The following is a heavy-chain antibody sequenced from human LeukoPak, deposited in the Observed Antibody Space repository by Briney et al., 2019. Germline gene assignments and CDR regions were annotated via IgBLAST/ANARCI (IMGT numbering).Heavy chain of an antibody. CDR3: ARSTVTGRYFDY. CDR2: VYYSGST. J-gene: IGHJ4*02. V-gene: IGHV4-39*01. CDR1: GGSISSSSYY. Sequence: SETLSLTCTVSGGSISSSSYYWGWIRQPPGKGLEWIGSVYYSGSTYYNPSLKSRFTISVDTSKNQFSLKLSSATAADTAVYYCARSTVTGRYFDYWGQGTLVTVSS. D-gene: IGHD4-17*01.